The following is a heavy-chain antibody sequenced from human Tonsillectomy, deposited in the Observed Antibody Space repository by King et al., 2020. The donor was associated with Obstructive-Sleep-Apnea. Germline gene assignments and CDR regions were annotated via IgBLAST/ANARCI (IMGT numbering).Heavy chain of an antibody. D-gene: IGHD4-23*01. V-gene: IGHV4-59*08. CDR1: GGSIRTYY. Sequence: VQLQESGPGLVKPSETLSLTCTVSGGSIRTYYWSWIRQPPGKGLEWIGYISHSGSTNYNPALKRRVTISVDTSKNHFSLKLSSVTAADTAVYYCARQGGGALDIWGKGTMVTVSS. CDR2: ISHSGST. CDR3: ARQGGGALDI. J-gene: IGHJ3*02.